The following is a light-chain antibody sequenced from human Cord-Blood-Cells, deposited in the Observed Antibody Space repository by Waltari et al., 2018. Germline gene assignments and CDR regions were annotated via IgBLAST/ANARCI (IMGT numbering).Light chain of an antibody. J-gene: IGKJ1*01. CDR2: AAS. Sequence: DIQMTQSPSSLSASVGDRVTITCRASQSISSYLNWYQQKPGKAPKLLIYAASSLQSGVPSRFSGSRSGTEFTLTISSLQPEDVATYYCQQSYSTLRTFGQGTKVEIK. CDR3: QQSYSTLRT. CDR1: QSISSY. V-gene: IGKV1-39*01.